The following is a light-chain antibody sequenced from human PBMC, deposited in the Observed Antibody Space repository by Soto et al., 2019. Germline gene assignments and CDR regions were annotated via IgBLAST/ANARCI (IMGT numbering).Light chain of an antibody. CDR1: QGIRHD. J-gene: IGKJ1*01. V-gene: IGKV1-6*01. CDR3: LQDYNYPWT. Sequence: AIQMTQSPSSLSASVGDRVTITCRASQGIRHDLGWYQQKPGKAAKILIYAASSFQSGDASRFSGSGSGTDFTLTISSLQPEDFATYYCLQDYNYPWTFGQGTKVEIK. CDR2: AAS.